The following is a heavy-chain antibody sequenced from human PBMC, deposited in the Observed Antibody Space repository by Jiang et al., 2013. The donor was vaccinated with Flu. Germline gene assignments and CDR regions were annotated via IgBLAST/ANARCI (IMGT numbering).Heavy chain of an antibody. CDR2: IYYSGGT. CDR1: GGSITSDDYY. Sequence: LLKPSETLSLTCTVSGGSITSDDYYWAWIRQPPGKGLEWIGSIYYSGGTYYNPSLKSRVTLLVDTSKNHFSLKLRFVTAAATAVYYCARAEKYSGFELPYFVYWGQGILVTVSS. D-gene: IGHD5-12*01. V-gene: IGHV4-39*07. CDR3: ARAEKYSGFELPYFVY. J-gene: IGHJ4*02.